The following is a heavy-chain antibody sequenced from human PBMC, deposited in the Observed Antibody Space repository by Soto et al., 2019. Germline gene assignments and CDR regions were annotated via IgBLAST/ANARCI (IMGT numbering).Heavy chain of an antibody. CDR2: INPSGGST. D-gene: IGHD6-19*01. J-gene: IGHJ5*02. CDR3: AREEIAVAATNWFDP. Sequence: GASVKVSCTASGYTFTSSYMHWVRQAPGQGLEWMGIINPSGGSTSYAQKFQGRVTMTRDTSTSTVYMELSSLRSEDTAVYYCAREEIAVAATNWFDPWGQGTLVTVSS. CDR1: GYTFTSSY. V-gene: IGHV1-46*01.